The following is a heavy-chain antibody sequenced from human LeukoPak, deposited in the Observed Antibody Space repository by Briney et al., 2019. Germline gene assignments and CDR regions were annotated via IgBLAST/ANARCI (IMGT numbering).Heavy chain of an antibody. V-gene: IGHV3-23*01. CDR3: AKGGHSSGWHGVVLNY. D-gene: IGHD6-19*01. CDR1: GFTFSSFG. J-gene: IGHJ4*02. Sequence: GGTLRLSCAASGFTFSSFGMSWVRQAPGKGLEWVSAISGSGGSTYYADSVKGRFTISRDNFKNTLYLQMNSLRGDDSAVYYCAKGGHSSGWHGVVLNYWGQGTPVTVSS. CDR2: ISGSGGST.